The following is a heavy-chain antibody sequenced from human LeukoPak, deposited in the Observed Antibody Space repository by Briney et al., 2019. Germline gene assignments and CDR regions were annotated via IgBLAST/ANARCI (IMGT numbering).Heavy chain of an antibody. Sequence: SETLSLTCTVSGGSISSYYWSWIRQPPGKGLEWIGYIHYSGSTNYNPSLKSRVTISVDTSKNQFSLKLTSVTAADTAVYYCARVEEGYGSGRRENYYYYYMDVWGKGTTVTISS. CDR3: ARVEEGYGSGRRENYYYYYMDV. D-gene: IGHD3-10*01. J-gene: IGHJ6*03. CDR2: IHYSGST. V-gene: IGHV4-59*01. CDR1: GGSISSYY.